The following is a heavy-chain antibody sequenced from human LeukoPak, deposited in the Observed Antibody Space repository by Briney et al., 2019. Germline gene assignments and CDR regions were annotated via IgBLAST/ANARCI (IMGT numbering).Heavy chain of an antibody. CDR1: GFTFSTHV. V-gene: IGHV3-23*01. J-gene: IGHJ4*02. CDR3: AKTLKQWLAPFDY. D-gene: IGHD6-19*01. Sequence: GGSLRLSCAASGFTFSTHVMSWVRQAQGKGLEWVSATSGSGGSTYYADSVKGRFTISRDNSKNTLYLQMNSLRAEDTAVYYCAKTLKQWLAPFDYWGQGTLVTVSS. CDR2: TSGSGGST.